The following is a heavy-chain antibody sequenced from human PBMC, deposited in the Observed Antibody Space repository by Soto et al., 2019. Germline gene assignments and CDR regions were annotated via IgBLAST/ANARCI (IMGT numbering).Heavy chain of an antibody. CDR2: ISSSSSTI. J-gene: IGHJ6*02. CDR3: ARGDFDWLGYYDYGMDV. CDR1: GFTFSSYS. Sequence: EVQLVESGGGLVQPGGSLRLSCAASGFTFSSYSMNWVRQAPGKGLEWVSYISSSSSTIYYADSVKGRFTISRDNAKNSLYLQMNCLRAEDTAVYYCARGDFDWLGYYDYGMDVWGQGTTVTVSS. V-gene: IGHV3-48*01. D-gene: IGHD3-9*01.